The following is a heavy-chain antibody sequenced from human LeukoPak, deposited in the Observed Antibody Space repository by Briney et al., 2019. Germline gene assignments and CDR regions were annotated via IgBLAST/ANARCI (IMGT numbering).Heavy chain of an antibody. CDR3: ARQTYYYDSSGLNVFDY. D-gene: IGHD3-22*01. CDR1: GGSISSSSYY. Sequence: TSETLSLTCTVSGGSISSSSYYWGWIRQPPGKGLEWIGSIYYSGSTYYNPSLKSRVTISVDTSKNQFSLKLSSVTAADTAVYYCARQTYYYDSSGLNVFDYWGQGTLVTVSS. V-gene: IGHV4-39*01. CDR2: IYYSGST. J-gene: IGHJ4*02.